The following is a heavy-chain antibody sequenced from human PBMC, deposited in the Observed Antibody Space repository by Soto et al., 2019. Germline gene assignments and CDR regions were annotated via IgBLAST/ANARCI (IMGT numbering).Heavy chain of an antibody. Sequence: PSETLSLTCTVSGTSLNSGTNYWNWVRQPPGKALEWIEYIYGSGNTKYNPSLKIRVTISQDTSKNQVSLKMNALTATDTAMYYCAGDWGTYWFDPWGQGILVTAPQ. CDR2: IYGSGNT. V-gene: IGHV4-61*01. CDR3: AGDWGTYWFDP. D-gene: IGHD7-27*01. CDR1: GTSLNSGTNY. J-gene: IGHJ5*02.